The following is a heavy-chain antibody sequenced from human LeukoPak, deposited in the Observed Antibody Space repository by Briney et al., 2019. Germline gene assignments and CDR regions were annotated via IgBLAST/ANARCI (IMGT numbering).Heavy chain of an antibody. CDR2: IYYSGTT. CDR1: GGSISTSDYC. V-gene: IGHV4-30-4*08. J-gene: IGHJ3*02. Sequence: SQTLSLTCTVSGGSISTSDYCWSWIRQPPGRGLEWIGYIYYSGTTYYNPSLKSRLTVSMDTSKNQFSLKLNSVTAADTAVYYCARFRDYKEAFDIWGQGTMVTVSS. CDR3: ARFRDYKEAFDI. D-gene: IGHD3-10*01.